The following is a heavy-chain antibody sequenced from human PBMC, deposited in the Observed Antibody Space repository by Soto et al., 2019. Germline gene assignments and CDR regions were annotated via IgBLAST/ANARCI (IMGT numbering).Heavy chain of an antibody. V-gene: IGHV3-23*01. CDR2: ISGSGGST. J-gene: IGHJ4*02. Sequence: GSLRLSCAASGFTFSSYAMSWVRQAPGKGLEWVSAISGSGGSTYYADSVKGRFTISRDNSKNTLYLQMNSLRAEDTAVYYCAKVPLQYCSGGSCYVDYWGQGTLVTVSS. CDR3: AKVPLQYCSGGSCYVDY. D-gene: IGHD2-15*01. CDR1: GFTFSSYA.